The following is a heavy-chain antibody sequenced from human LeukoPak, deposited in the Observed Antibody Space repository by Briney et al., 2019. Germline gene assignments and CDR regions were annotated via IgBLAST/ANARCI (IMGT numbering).Heavy chain of an antibody. CDR3: ASSVWAAHYFAY. Sequence: QAGGSLRLSCAASGFTVSRNYMGWVRQAPGKGLEWVSVIYSSGSTYYADSVKGRFTISRDNSKNTLYLQMNSLRAEDTAVYHCASSVWAAHYFAYWGQGTLVTVSS. D-gene: IGHD5/OR15-5a*01. CDR2: IYSSGST. J-gene: IGHJ4*02. V-gene: IGHV3-53*01. CDR1: GFTVSRNY.